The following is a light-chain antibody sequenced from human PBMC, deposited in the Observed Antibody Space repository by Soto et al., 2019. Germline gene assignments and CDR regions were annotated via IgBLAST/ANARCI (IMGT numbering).Light chain of an antibody. Sequence: DIQMTQSPSTLSASVGDRVTITCRASQSFSSWLAWYQQKPGKAPNLLIYDASNLESGVPSRFSGSGSGTEFTLTISSLQPDDFATYFCQQYYTYPWTFGQGTKVDIK. CDR3: QQYYTYPWT. J-gene: IGKJ1*01. CDR1: QSFSSW. CDR2: DAS. V-gene: IGKV1-5*01.